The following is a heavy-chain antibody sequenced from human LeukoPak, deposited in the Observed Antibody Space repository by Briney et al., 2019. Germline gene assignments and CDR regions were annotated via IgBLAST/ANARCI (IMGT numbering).Heavy chain of an antibody. D-gene: IGHD6-19*01. CDR2: ISGSGGST. CDR3: ARGRAVAGNWFDP. V-gene: IGHV3-23*01. Sequence: GGSLRLSCAASGFTFSSYAMSWVRQAPGKGLEWVSAISGSGGSTYYADSVKGRFTISRDNAKNSLYLQMNSLRAEDTAVYYCARGRAVAGNWFDPWGQGTLVTVSS. CDR1: GFTFSSYA. J-gene: IGHJ5*02.